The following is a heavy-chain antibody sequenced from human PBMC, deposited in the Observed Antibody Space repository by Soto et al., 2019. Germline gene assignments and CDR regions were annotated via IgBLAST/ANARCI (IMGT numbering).Heavy chain of an antibody. J-gene: IGHJ4*02. CDR1: GFTVSSNY. D-gene: IGHD4-17*01. V-gene: IGHV3-66*01. CDR3: ASAFTVTTFDY. Sequence: EVQLVESGGGLVQPGGSLRLSCAASGFTVSSNYMSWVRQAPGKGLEWVSVIYSGGSTYYADFVKGRFTISRDNSKNTLYLQMNSLRAEDTAVYYCASAFTVTTFDYWGQGTLVTVSS. CDR2: IYSGGST.